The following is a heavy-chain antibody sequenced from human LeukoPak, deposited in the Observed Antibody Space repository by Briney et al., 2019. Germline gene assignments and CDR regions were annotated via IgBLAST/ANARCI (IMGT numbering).Heavy chain of an antibody. CDR3: ARGRPGDYFDY. CDR2: INPNSGGT. D-gene: IGHD6-25*01. V-gene: IGHV1-2*02. Sequence: GASVKVSCKASGYTSTGYFIHWVRQAPGQGLEWMGWINPNSGGTSYLQSFQGRVTMTRDTSISTAYMDLSRLRSDDTAVYYCARGRPGDYFDYWGQGTLVTVSS. J-gene: IGHJ4*02. CDR1: GYTSTGYF.